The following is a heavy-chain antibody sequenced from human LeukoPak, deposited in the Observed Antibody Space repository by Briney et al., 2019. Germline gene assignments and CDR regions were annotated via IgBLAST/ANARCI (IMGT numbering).Heavy chain of an antibody. V-gene: IGHV3-21*01. D-gene: IGHD3-22*01. Sequence: GGSLRLSCAVSGFTFSSYSMNWVRQAPGKGLEWVSSISSSSSYIYYADSVKGRFTISRDNAKNSLYLQMNSLRAEDTAVYYCARKPGDFYDSSGYYYVFDYWGQGTLVTVSS. CDR3: ARKPGDFYDSSGYYYVFDY. CDR2: ISSSSSYI. J-gene: IGHJ4*02. CDR1: GFTFSSYS.